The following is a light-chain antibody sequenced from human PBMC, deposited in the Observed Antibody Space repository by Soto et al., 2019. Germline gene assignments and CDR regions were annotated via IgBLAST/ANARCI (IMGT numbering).Light chain of an antibody. CDR2: DAS. Sequence: DIQMTQSPSTLSASIGDRVTITCRASQNINNWIAWYQQKPGKAPKFLIYDASKLESGVPSRFSGSGFGTEFSLTISSLQPDDFGSYYCQHMRTFGQGTTVEMK. CDR3: QHMRT. CDR1: QNINNW. J-gene: IGKJ1*01. V-gene: IGKV1-5*01.